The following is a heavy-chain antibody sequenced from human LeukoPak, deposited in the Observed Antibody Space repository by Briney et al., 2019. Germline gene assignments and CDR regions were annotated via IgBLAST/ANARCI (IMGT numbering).Heavy chain of an antibody. CDR3: ARGSGSWYYFDY. CDR2: ISGSGAST. D-gene: IGHD6-13*01. V-gene: IGHV3-23*01. CDR1: GFTFAIHA. Sequence: GGSLRLSCAASGFTFAIHAMTWVRQAPGKGLEWVSAISGSGASTHYADSVKGQFTVSRDNAKNSLYLQMNSLRAEDTAVYYCARGSGSWYYFDYWGQGTLVTVSS. J-gene: IGHJ4*02.